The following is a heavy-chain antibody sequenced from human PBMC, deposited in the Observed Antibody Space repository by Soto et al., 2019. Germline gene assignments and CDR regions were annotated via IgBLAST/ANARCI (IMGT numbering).Heavy chain of an antibody. J-gene: IGHJ6*03. V-gene: IGHV3-23*01. CDR1: GFTFSSYA. CDR2: ISGSGGST. Sequence: EVQLLESGGGLVQPGGSLRLSCAASGFTFSSYAMSWVRQAPGKGLEWVSAISGSGGSTYYADSVKGRFTISRDNSKKTLYLQMNSLRAEDTAVYYCAKAPGDYNYYYYMDVWGKGTTVTVSS. D-gene: IGHD2-21*02. CDR3: AKAPGDYNYYYYMDV.